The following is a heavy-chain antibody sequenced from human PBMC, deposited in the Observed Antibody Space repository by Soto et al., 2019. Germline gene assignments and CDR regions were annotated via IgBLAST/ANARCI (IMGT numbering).Heavy chain of an antibody. CDR3: ASTYYDYVWGSYRHPRFDY. V-gene: IGHV1-69*01. D-gene: IGHD3-16*02. CDR1: GGTFSSYA. CDR2: IIPIFGTA. J-gene: IGHJ4*02. Sequence: QVQLVQSGAEVKKPGSSVKVSCKASGGTFSSYAISWVRQAPGQGLEWMGGIIPIFGTANYAQKFQGRVTITAAESTSTAYMELSSLRSEDTAVYYCASTYYDYVWGSYRHPRFDYWGQGTLVTVSS.